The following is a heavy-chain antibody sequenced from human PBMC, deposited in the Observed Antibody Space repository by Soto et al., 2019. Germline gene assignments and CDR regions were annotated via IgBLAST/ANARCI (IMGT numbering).Heavy chain of an antibody. Sequence: EVQLVESGGGLVQPGGSLRLSCAASGFTFSRYEMNWVRQAPGTGLEWVSYITSTGNTRVYADSVQGRFTISRDNAKNSLYLQMNSLRVEDTAVYYCARVLERGGYGMDVWGQGTTVTVSS. CDR1: GFTFSRYE. D-gene: IGHD3-3*01. CDR2: ITSTGNTR. J-gene: IGHJ6*02. CDR3: ARVLERGGYGMDV. V-gene: IGHV3-48*03.